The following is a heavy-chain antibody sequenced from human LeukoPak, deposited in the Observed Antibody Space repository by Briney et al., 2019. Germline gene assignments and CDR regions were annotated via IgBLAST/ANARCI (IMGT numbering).Heavy chain of an antibody. CDR1: GGSFSGYY. CDR2: INHSGST. CDR3: ARGRGYGDHHH. Sequence: PSETLSLTCAVYGGSFSGYYWSWIRQPPGKGLEWIGEINHSGSTNYNPSLKSRVTISVDTSKNQFSLKLSSVTAADTAVYYCARGRGYGDHHHWGQGTLVTVSS. V-gene: IGHV4-34*01. J-gene: IGHJ5*02. D-gene: IGHD4-17*01.